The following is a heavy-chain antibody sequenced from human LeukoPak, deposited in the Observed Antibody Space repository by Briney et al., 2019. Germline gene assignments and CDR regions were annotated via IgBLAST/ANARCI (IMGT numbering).Heavy chain of an antibody. V-gene: IGHV3-23*01. CDR1: GFTFSSYA. Sequence: GGPLRLSCAVSGFTFSSYAMSWVRQAPGKGLAWVSALSSGGATTYYADSVKGRFTISRDNYKNTLYLQMSSLRAEDTAVYYCAKVILGVNVPHWFDRWGQGTLVTVSS. D-gene: IGHD3-3*01. CDR2: LSSGGATT. J-gene: IGHJ5*02. CDR3: AKVILGVNVPHWFDR.